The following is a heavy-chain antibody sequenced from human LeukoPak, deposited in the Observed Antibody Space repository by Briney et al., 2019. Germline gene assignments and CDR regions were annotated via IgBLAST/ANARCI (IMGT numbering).Heavy chain of an antibody. Sequence: ASVKDSCKASGYTFTSYGISWVRQAPGQGLEWMGWISAYNGNTNYAQKLQGRVTMTTDTSTSTAYMELRSLRSDDTAVYYCARDSEYYYDSSGYYPPLFDYWGQGTLVTVSS. V-gene: IGHV1-18*01. D-gene: IGHD3-22*01. CDR3: ARDSEYYYDSSGYYPPLFDY. CDR2: ISAYNGNT. CDR1: GYTFTSYG. J-gene: IGHJ4*02.